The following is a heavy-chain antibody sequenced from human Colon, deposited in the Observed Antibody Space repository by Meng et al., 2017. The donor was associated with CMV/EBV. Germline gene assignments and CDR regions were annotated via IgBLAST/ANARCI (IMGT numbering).Heavy chain of an antibody. CDR3: ARNRLECGGDCYFADS. Sequence: GGSLRLSCAGSGFIFSNFGMNWLRQAPGKGLEWVSYIDTRSHILHYRDSVKGRFTVSRDESKNVVFLQMNDLRVEDTAVYYCARNRLECGGDCYFADSWGQGTLVTVSS. D-gene: IGHD2-21*02. J-gene: IGHJ4*02. CDR2: IDTRSHIL. V-gene: IGHV3-48*01. CDR1: GFIFSNFG.